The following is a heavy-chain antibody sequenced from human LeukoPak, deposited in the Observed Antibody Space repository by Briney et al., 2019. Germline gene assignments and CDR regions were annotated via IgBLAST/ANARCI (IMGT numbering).Heavy chain of an antibody. J-gene: IGHJ4*02. CDR2: ISSNGDNT. CDR3: VRGTGY. V-gene: IGHV3-64D*06. Sequence: GGSLRLSCSVSEFTFSTYVMHWVRQAPGKGLEYVSAISSNGDNTYYADSVKGRFTISRDNSKNTLYLQMSSLRADDTAVYYCVRGTGYWGQGTLVTVSS. CDR1: EFTFSTYV.